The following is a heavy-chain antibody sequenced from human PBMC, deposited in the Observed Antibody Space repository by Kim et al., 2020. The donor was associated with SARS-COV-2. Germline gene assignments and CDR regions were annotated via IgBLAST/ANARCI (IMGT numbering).Heavy chain of an antibody. Sequence: ASVKVSCKVSGYTLTELSMHWVRQAPGKGLEWMGGFDPEDGETIYAQKFQGRVTMTEDTSTDTAYMELSSLRSEDTAVYYCATDGFGYYGMDVWGQGTTVTVSS. D-gene: IGHD3-3*01. CDR1: GYTLTELS. J-gene: IGHJ6*02. CDR3: ATDGFGYYGMDV. V-gene: IGHV1-24*01. CDR2: FDPEDGET.